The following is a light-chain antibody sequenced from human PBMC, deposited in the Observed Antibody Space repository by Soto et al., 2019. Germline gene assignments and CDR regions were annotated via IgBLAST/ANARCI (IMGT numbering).Light chain of an antibody. CDR2: AAS. J-gene: IGKJ4*01. V-gene: IGKV1-27*01. CDR3: QKYNSAPLT. Sequence: DTQVTQSPSSLSSSLGDRATITCRANQAIGVYLAWFQQQPGKVPKLLIYAASALQSGVPSRFSGSGSGTDLTITSRGLQHEDIATYYYQKYNSAPLTFGGGTKVEI. CDR1: QAIGVY.